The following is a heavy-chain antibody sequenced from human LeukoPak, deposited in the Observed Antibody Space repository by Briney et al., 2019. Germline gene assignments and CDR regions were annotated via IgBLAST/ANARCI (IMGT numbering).Heavy chain of an antibody. CDR3: TRSAVAGINYYYYYYYMDV. J-gene: IGHJ6*03. CDR1: GFTFSDYY. Sequence: QPGGSLRLSCAASGFTFSDYYMSWIRQAPGKGLEWVGFIRSKAYGGTTEYAASVKGRFTISRDDSKSIAYLQMNSLKTEDTAVYYRTRSAVAGINYYYYYYYMDVWGKGTTVTISS. V-gene: IGHV3-49*03. D-gene: IGHD6-19*01. CDR2: IRSKAYGGTT.